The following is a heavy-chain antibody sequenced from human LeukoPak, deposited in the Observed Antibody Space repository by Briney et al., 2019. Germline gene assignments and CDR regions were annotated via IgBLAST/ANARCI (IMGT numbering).Heavy chain of an antibody. CDR1: GFTFSSYA. CDR3: ARDSLVSHFDY. J-gene: IGHJ4*02. Sequence: PGGSLRLSCAASGFTFSSYAIHWVRQAPGKGLEWVAVISYDGSNKYYADSVKGRFTISRDNSKNTLYLQMNSPRAEDTAVYYCARDSLVSHFDYWGQGTLVTVSS. V-gene: IGHV3-30*04. D-gene: IGHD2-8*02. CDR2: ISYDGSNK.